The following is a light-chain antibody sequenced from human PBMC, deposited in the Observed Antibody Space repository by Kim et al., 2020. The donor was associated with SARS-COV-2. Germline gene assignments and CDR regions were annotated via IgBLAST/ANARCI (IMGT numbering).Light chain of an antibody. Sequence: GERPALSYGASESVSSSYLAWYQQKPGQAPRLLIYGAYKRATGIPDSFSGSGSGTDFSLNISRLEPEDFAVYYCQQYGSSSYTFGQGTKLDIK. CDR3: QQYGSSSYT. V-gene: IGKV3-20*01. CDR1: ESVSSSY. J-gene: IGKJ2*01. CDR2: GAY.